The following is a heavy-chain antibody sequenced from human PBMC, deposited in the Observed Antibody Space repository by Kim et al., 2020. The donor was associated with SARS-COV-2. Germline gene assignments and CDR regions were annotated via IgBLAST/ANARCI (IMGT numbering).Heavy chain of an antibody. V-gene: IGHV3-23*01. J-gene: IGHJ4*02. D-gene: IGHD3-22*01. Sequence: GSGGSTYYADSVKGRFTISRDNSKTTLYLQMNSLRAEDTAVYYCAKYHDRWGQGTLVTVSS. CDR2: GSGGST. CDR3: AKYHDR.